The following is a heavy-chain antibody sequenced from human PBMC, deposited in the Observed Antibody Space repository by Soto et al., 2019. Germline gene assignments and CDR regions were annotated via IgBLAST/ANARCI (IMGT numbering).Heavy chain of an antibody. CDR2: IRNKANRYTT. Sequence: GGSLRLSCAASGFIFSDHYMDWVRQAPGKGLEWVGRIRNKANRYTTEYAASVKGRLTISRDDSKNSVYLQMNSLKTEDTAVYYCARALASPFDSWGLGTLVIVSS. V-gene: IGHV3-72*01. J-gene: IGHJ4*02. CDR1: GFIFSDHY. CDR3: ARALASPFDS.